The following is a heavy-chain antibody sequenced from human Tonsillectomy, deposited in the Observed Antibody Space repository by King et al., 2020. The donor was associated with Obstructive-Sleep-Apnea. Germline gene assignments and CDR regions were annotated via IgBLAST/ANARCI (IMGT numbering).Heavy chain of an antibody. J-gene: IGHJ5*02. Sequence: QLQESGPGLVKPSETLSLTCTVSGGSISSYYWSWIRQPPGKGLEWIGYIYYSGSTNYNPSLKSRVTISVDTSKNQFSLKLSSVTAADTAVYYCARARLRYFQNWFDPWGQGTLVTVSS. CDR2: IYYSGST. CDR3: ARARLRYFQNWFDP. V-gene: IGHV4-59*01. CDR1: GGSISSYY. D-gene: IGHD3-9*01.